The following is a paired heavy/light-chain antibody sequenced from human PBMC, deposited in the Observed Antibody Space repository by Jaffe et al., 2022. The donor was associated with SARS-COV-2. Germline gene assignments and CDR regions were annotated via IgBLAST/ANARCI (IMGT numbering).Heavy chain of an antibody. J-gene: IGHJ6*03. CDR3: AKEGGSGSYTYYQYYMDV. D-gene: IGHD3-10*01. CDR2: MSGSGGST. CDR1: GFSFSRHA. V-gene: IGHV3-23*04. Sequence: EVQLVESGGGLVQPGGSLRLSCVASGFSFSRHAMSWVRQAPGKGLEWVSAMSGSGGSTNYADSVKGRFTISRDNSKNTLYLQMNSLRAEDTALYFCAKEGGSGSYTYYQYYMDVWGKGTTVTVSS.
Light chain of an antibody. Sequence: QSALTQPRSVSGSPGQSVTISCTGTSSDVGGYNYVSWYQQHPGKAPKLMIYDVTKRPSGVPDRFSGSRSGNTASLTISGLQADDEADYYCCSYAVTYVVFGGGTELTVL. CDR1: SSDVGGYNY. CDR2: DVT. CDR3: CSYAVTYVV. V-gene: IGLV2-11*01. J-gene: IGLJ2*01.